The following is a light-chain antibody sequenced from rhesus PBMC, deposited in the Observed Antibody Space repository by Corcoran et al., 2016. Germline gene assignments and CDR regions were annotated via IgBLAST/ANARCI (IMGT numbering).Light chain of an antibody. J-gene: IGKJ1*01. CDR1: ENVNNY. V-gene: IGKV1-74*01. CDR3: QQHNIYPRT. Sequence: DIQMTQSPSSLSASVGDRVTITCRASENVNNYLNWYQQKPGKAPKLLMYTASTLQSGVPSRFSGSGSGTDFTLTISSLPPEDFAIYYCQQHNIYPRTFGQGTKVEIK. CDR2: TAS.